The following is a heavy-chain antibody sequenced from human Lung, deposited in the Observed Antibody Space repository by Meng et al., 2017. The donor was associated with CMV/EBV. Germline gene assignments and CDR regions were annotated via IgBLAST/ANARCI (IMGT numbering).Heavy chain of an antibody. CDR2: INPNNGGT. D-gene: IGHD1-26*01. CDR1: GYSFNGYY. Sequence: AAGYSFNGYYMHWVRQAPGQGIEWMGWINPNNGGTRYEKRYQGKETMTRDTSISTAYMELSRLRSDDTDVYYCANKASSGSYYPFDYWGQGTLVTVSS. J-gene: IGHJ4*02. CDR3: ANKASSGSYYPFDY. V-gene: IGHV1-2*02.